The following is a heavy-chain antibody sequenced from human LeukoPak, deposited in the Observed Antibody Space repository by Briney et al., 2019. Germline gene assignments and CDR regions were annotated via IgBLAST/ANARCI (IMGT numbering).Heavy chain of an antibody. V-gene: IGHV1-2*02. J-gene: IGHJ4*02. D-gene: IGHD5-24*01. CDR3: ARDSTMAGPEGIDY. Sequence: GASVKVSCKASGYTFTGYYFHWVRHAPGQGLEWMGWINPNSGGTNYAQKFQGGVTMTRDTSSSTVYMELSRLTSDDTAVYYCARDSTMAGPEGIDYWGQGTLVTVSS. CDR2: INPNSGGT. CDR1: GYTFTGYY.